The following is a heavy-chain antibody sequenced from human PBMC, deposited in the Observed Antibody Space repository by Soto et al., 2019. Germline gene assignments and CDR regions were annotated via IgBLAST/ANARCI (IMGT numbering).Heavy chain of an antibody. CDR1: GGSISSSSYY. CDR3: ASPLLDGEIDY. CDR2: IYYSGNT. D-gene: IGHD4-17*01. J-gene: IGHJ4*02. Sequence: QLQLQESGPGLVKPSETLSLTCTVSGGSISSSSYYWGWIRQPPGKGLEWIGSIYYSGNTYHNPSLKSRVTIFVDTSKNQFSLKLSSVTAADTAVYYCASPLLDGEIDYWGQGTLVTVSS. V-gene: IGHV4-39*01.